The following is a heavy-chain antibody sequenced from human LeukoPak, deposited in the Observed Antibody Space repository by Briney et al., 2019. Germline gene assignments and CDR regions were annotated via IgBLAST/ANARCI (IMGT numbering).Heavy chain of an antibody. CDR1: GGSFSGYY. CDR3: ARSIVVVVPAATYYYYYYMDV. Sequence: SETLSLTCAVYGGSFSGYYWSWIRQPPGKGLEWIGEINHSGSTNYNPSLKSRVTISVNTSKNQFSLKLSSVTAADTAVYYCARSIVVVVPAATYYYYYYMDVWAKGPRSPSP. CDR2: INHSGST. D-gene: IGHD2-2*01. J-gene: IGHJ6*03. V-gene: IGHV4-34*01.